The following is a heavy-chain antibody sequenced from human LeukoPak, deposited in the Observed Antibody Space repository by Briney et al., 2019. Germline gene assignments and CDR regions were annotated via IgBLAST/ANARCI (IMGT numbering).Heavy chain of an antibody. CDR2: ISSSSSTI. CDR3: AKDRIWEVTPCAFEI. CDR1: GFTFSSYS. V-gene: IGHV3-48*04. J-gene: IGHJ3*02. D-gene: IGHD3-16*01. Sequence: GGSLRLSCAASGFTFSSYSMNWVRQAPGKGLEWVSYISSSSSTIYYADSVKGRFTISRDNAKNSLYLQMNSLRAEDTAVYYCAKDRIWEVTPCAFEIWGQGTMVTVSS.